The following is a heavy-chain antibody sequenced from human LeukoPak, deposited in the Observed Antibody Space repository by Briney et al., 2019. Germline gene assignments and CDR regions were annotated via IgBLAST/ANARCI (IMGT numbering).Heavy chain of an antibody. J-gene: IGHJ3*01. D-gene: IGHD3-22*01. V-gene: IGHV4-59*01. CDR1: GGSISYY. CDR3: ARLLDNDISGDPDTFDV. Sequence: PSETLSLTCTVSGGSISYYWSWIRQPPGKGLEWIGYISNTGSTNYNPSLKSRVTISVDTSKNQLSLKLTSVTAADTAVYSCARLLDNDISGDPDTFDVWGQGTTVIVSS. CDR2: ISNTGST.